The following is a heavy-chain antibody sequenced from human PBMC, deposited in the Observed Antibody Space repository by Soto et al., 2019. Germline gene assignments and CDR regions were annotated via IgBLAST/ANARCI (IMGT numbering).Heavy chain of an antibody. D-gene: IGHD4-4*01. CDR2: VFYTGST. V-gene: IGHV4-61*01. CDR1: VGSVSSGSYY. CDR3: ARDGDGRMTTNPYYYNGMDV. Sequence: ASETLSLTCTVSVGSVSSGSYYWSWIRQPPGKGLEWIGYVFYTGSTNYNPSLKSRVTISVDTSENQFSLKLTSVTAADTAIYYCARDGDGRMTTNPYYYNGMDVWGPGTTVTSP. J-gene: IGHJ6*02.